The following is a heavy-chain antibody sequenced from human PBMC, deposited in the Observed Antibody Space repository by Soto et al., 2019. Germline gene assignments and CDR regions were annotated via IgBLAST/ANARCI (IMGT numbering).Heavy chain of an antibody. D-gene: IGHD1-7*01. CDR2: INHSGST. V-gene: IGHV4-34*01. CDR1: GGSFSGYY. CDR3: ARDRVIGTSYSDY. Sequence: SETLSLTCAVYGGSFSGYYWSWIRQPPGKGLEWIGEINHSGSTNYNPSLKSRVTMSVDTSKNQFSLKLTSVTAADTAVYYCARDRVIGTSYSDYWGQGILVTVSS. J-gene: IGHJ4*02.